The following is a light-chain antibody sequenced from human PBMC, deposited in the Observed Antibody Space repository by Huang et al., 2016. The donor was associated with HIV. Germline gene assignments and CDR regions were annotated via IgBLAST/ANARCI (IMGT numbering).Light chain of an antibody. V-gene: IGKV3D-15*01. CDR1: ETITSN. J-gene: IGKJ1*01. Sequence: DMLMTQSPATLSGALGDRATLYCRATETITSNFAWYQQKPGQTPRLLIYDTATRATGIPARFDGGGFGTDFTITISSLQAEDSAIYYCQQYNNWPRTFGQGTKVEI. CDR3: QQYNNWPRT. CDR2: DTA.